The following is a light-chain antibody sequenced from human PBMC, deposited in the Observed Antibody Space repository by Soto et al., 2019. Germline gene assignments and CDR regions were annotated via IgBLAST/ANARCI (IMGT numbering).Light chain of an antibody. Sequence: EIVLTQSPASLSLSPGERATLSCRASQSVDSYLVWYQQKPGQAPRLLIFGASNGATGIPARFSGSGSGTDFTLTINSLEPDDFAVYYCQQRDSWPITFGQGTRLEIK. V-gene: IGKV3-11*01. CDR2: GAS. CDR1: QSVDSY. J-gene: IGKJ5*01. CDR3: QQRDSWPIT.